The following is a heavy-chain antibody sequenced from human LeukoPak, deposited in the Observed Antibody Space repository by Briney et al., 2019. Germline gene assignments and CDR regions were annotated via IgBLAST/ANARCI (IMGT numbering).Heavy chain of an antibody. CDR1: GGTFSSYA. Sequence: ASVKVSCKASGGTFSSYAISWVRQAPGQGLEWMGWINTNTGNPTYAQGFTGRFVFSLDTSVSTAYLQISSLKAEDTAVYYCASPGAGGYCSGGSCYLEAFDIWGQGTMVTVSS. CDR3: ASPGAGGYCSGGSCYLEAFDI. J-gene: IGHJ3*02. D-gene: IGHD2-15*01. V-gene: IGHV7-4-1*02. CDR2: INTNTGNP.